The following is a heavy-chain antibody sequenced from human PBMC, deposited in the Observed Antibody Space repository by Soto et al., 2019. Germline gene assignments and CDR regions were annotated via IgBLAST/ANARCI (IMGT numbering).Heavy chain of an antibody. CDR3: ARDRNAAGSDY. CDR1: GFTFSDFY. CDR2: ISSGSTNI. J-gene: IGHJ4*02. V-gene: IGHV3-11*01. Sequence: GGSLRLSCAASGFTFSDFYMSWIRQAPGKGLEWISYISSGSTNIFYADSVKGRFTVSRDNAKNSVYLQMDSLRAEDAAVYYCARDRNAAGSDYWGQGTLVTVSS. D-gene: IGHD1-1*01.